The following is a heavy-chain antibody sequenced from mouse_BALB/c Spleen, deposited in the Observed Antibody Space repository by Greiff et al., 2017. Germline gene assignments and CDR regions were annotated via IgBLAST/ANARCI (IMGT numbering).Heavy chain of an antibody. CDR3: ARQGDGSYAMDY. V-gene: IGHV5-9-3*01. D-gene: IGHD2-3*01. Sequence: EVNLVESGGGLVKPGGSLKLSCAASGFTFSSYAMSWVRQTPEKRLEWVATISSGGSYTYYPDSVKGRFTISRDNAKNTLYLQMSSLRSEDTAMYYCARQGDGSYAMDYWGQGTSVTVSS. CDR1: GFTFSSYA. J-gene: IGHJ4*01. CDR2: ISSGGSYT.